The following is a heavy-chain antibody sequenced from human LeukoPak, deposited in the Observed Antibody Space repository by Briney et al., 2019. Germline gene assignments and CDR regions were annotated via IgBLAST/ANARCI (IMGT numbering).Heavy chain of an antibody. D-gene: IGHD6-13*01. CDR2: IYYSGST. Sequence: SETLSLTCTVSGGSISSYYWSWIRQPPGKGLEWIGYIYYSGSTNYNPSLKSRVTISVDTSKNQFSLNLSSVTAADTAVYYCARSSVSSSWGFYYYYMDVWGKGTTVTVSS. CDR3: ARSSVSSSWGFYYYYMDV. CDR1: GGSISSYY. V-gene: IGHV4-59*01. J-gene: IGHJ6*03.